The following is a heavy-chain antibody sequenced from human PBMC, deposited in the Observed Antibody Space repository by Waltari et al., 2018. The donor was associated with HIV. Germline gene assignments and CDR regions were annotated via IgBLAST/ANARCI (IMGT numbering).Heavy chain of an antibody. Sequence: QVQPVESRGGVVEPVTSLTLHCAVSGFTFRNVAIHGVRQSPGKGLEWLAVFWSDGVEISYADSVKGRFTISKDSSQKTLYLHLTSLRAEDTALYYCARGYSSSRWIPLYHWGRGTLVTVSS. CDR3: ARGYSSSRWIPLYH. V-gene: IGHV3-33*01. CDR1: GFTFRNVA. CDR2: FWSDGVEI. D-gene: IGHD6-6*01. J-gene: IGHJ4*02.